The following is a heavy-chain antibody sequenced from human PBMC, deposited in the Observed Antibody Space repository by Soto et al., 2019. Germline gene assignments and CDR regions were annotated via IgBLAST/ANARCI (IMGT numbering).Heavy chain of an antibody. V-gene: IGHV4-59*01. J-gene: IGHJ6*02. CDR2: IYYSGST. Sequence: SETLSLTCTVSGGSISSYYWSWIRQPPGKGLEWIGYIYYSGSTNYSPSLKSRVTISVDTSKNQFSLKLSSVTAADTAVYYCARVGRDYGDSIYYYGMDVWGQGTTVTVSS. D-gene: IGHD4-17*01. CDR1: GGSISSYY. CDR3: ARVGRDYGDSIYYYGMDV.